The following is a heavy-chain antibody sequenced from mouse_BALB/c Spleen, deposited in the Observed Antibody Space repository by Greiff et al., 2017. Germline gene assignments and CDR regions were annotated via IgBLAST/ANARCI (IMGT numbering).Heavy chain of an antibody. CDR3: ARGGTARALYYFDY. Sequence: VQLQESGAELAKPGASVKMSCKASGYTFTSYWMHWVKQRPGQGLEWIGYINPSTGYTEYNQKFKDKATLTADKSSSTAYMQLSSLTSEDSAVYYCARGGTARALYYFDYWGQGTTLTVSS. J-gene: IGHJ2*01. CDR2: INPSTGYT. D-gene: IGHD3-2*01. CDR1: GYTFTSYW. V-gene: IGHV1-7*01.